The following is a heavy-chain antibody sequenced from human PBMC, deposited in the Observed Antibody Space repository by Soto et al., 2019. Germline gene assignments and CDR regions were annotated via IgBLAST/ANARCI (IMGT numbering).Heavy chain of an antibody. CDR2: ISSSGSTI. CDR3: ARERKDDGDY. D-gene: IGHD1-1*01. J-gene: IGHJ4*02. CDR1: GFTFSSYE. V-gene: IGHV3-48*03. Sequence: PGGSLRLSCAASGFTFSSYEMNWVRQAPGKGLEWVSYISSSGSTIYYADSVKGRFTISRDNAKNSLYLQMNSLRAEDTAVYYCARERKDDGDYWGQGTLVTVSS.